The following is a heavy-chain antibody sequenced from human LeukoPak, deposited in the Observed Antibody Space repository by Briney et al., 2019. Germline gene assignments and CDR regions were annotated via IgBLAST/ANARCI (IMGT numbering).Heavy chain of an antibody. CDR3: ARVRDSSRRHRGGMDY. CDR1: GGSISSSSYY. Sequence: SETLSLTCTVSGGSISSSSYYWGWIRQPPGKGLEWIGSIYYSGSTYYNPSLKSRVTISVDTSKNQFSLKLSSVTAADTAVYYCARVRDSSRRHRGGMDYWGQGTLVTVSS. J-gene: IGHJ4*02. CDR2: IYYSGST. V-gene: IGHV4-39*01. D-gene: IGHD6-13*01.